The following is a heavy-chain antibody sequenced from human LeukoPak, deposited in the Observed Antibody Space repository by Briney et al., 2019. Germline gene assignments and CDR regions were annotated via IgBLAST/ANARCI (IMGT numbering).Heavy chain of an antibody. Sequence: GGSLRLSCTASGFTFGDYAMSWVRQAPGKGLEWVGFIRSKAYGGTTEYAASVKGRFTISRDDSKSIAYLQMNSLRTEDTAVYYCTRVAPPNFWSGYYDDYFDYWGQGTLVTVSS. CDR1: GFTFGDYA. CDR2: IRSKAYGGTT. J-gene: IGHJ4*02. D-gene: IGHD3-3*01. V-gene: IGHV3-49*04. CDR3: TRVAPPNFWSGYYDDYFDY.